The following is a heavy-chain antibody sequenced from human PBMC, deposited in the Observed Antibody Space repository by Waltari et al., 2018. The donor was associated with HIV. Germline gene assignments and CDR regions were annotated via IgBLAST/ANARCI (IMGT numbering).Heavy chain of an antibody. CDR1: GFSVSSYW. CDR2: INIDGSRI. V-gene: IGHV3-74*01. J-gene: IGHJ4*02. Sequence: EVQLVQSGGGLIKPGGSLRLSCAASGFSVSSYWMHWVRQTPGKGLVWVSRINIDGSRIDYADSVRGRFTISRDSAKNTLSLQMNSLTEEDTAVYYCSRYTFGEYDYWGQGTLVTVSS. CDR3: SRYTFGEYDY. D-gene: IGHD3-10*01.